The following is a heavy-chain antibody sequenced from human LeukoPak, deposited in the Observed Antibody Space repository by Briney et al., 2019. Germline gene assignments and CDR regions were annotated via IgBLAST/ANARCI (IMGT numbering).Heavy chain of an antibody. CDR1: GGSISSSSYY. D-gene: IGHD6-13*01. CDR2: IYYSGST. V-gene: IGHV4-39*07. J-gene: IGHJ4*02. Sequence: PSETLSLTCTVSGGSISSSSYYWGWIRQPPGKGLEWIGSIYYSGSTYYNPSLKSRVTISVDTSKNQFSLKLSSVTAADTAVYYCARGLMGTIAAAGTLTSVWQPDFDYWGQGTLVTVSS. CDR3: ARGLMGTIAAAGTLTSVWQPDFDY.